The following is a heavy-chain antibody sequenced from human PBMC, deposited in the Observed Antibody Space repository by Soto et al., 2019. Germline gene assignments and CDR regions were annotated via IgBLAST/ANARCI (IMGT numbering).Heavy chain of an antibody. CDR2: IKSKTDGGTT. CDR1: GVTFSGYA. D-gene: IGHD3-22*01. J-gene: IGHJ4*02. CDR3: STEPVNMRAGVPFAG. Sequence: GPLRLPCAASGVTFSGYAGHWVRKAPGKGLEWVGRIKSKTDGGTTDYAAPVKGRFTISRDDSKNTLYLQMNSLKTGDTAVYYCSTEPVNMRAGVPFAGWAQGTLVTVSS. V-gene: IGHV3-15*07.